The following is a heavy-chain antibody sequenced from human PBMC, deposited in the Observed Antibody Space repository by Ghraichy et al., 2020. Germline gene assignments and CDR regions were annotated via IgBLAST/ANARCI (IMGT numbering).Heavy chain of an antibody. CDR1: KFTFSNYA. Sequence: GGSLRLSCAASKFTFSNYAMSWVRQAPGKGLEWVSAIGASGGSTYYADSVKGRFTISRDNSKNTLYLQMNSLRAEDTAVYYCAKDPAAGIAVTVEFFQHGGQGTRVTVSS. CDR2: IGASGGST. D-gene: IGHD6-19*01. CDR3: AKDPAAGIAVTVEFFQH. J-gene: IGHJ1*01. V-gene: IGHV3-23*01.